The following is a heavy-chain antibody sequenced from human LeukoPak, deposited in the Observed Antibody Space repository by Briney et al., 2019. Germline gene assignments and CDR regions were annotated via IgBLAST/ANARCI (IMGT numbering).Heavy chain of an antibody. Sequence: SQTLSLTCTVSGGSVGSSSHYWGWIRQPPGKGLEWIGSIYYSGSTYYNPSLKSRVTLSVDTSKNQLSLKVSSVTVADTAVYFCARFFRSFSTVTVPDYWGQGTLVTVSS. CDR1: GGSVGSSSHY. V-gene: IGHV4-39*01. D-gene: IGHD4-17*01. CDR3: ARFFRSFSTVTVPDY. CDR2: IYYSGST. J-gene: IGHJ4*02.